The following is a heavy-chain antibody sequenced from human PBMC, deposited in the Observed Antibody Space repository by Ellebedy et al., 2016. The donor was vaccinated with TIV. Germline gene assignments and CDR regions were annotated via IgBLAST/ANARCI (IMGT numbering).Heavy chain of an antibody. D-gene: IGHD3-22*01. CDR2: ISSDGSDK. CDR3: AKGVYDSSLSGLDV. Sequence: GESLKISCAASGLRFSSYGMHWVRQAPGKGLEWVAVISSDGSDKYYADSVKGRFTISRDNSKNTLYLQMNSLRAEDTAVYYCAKGVYDSSLSGLDVWGQGTTVTVSS. V-gene: IGHV3-30*18. J-gene: IGHJ6*02. CDR1: GLRFSSYG.